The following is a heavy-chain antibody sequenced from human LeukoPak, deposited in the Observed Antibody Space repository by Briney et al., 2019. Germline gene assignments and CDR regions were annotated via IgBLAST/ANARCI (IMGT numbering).Heavy chain of an antibody. V-gene: IGHV4-61*10. CDR2: INHSGST. D-gene: IGHD4-17*01. J-gene: IGHJ5*02. CDR3: ARVGSGGLVL. CDR1: GGSISSGSYY. Sequence: SETLSLTCTVSGGSISSGSYYWSWIRQPAGKGLEWIGEINHSGSTNYNPSLKSRVTISVDTSKNQFSLKLSSVTAADTAVYYCARVGSGGLVLWGQGTLVTVSS.